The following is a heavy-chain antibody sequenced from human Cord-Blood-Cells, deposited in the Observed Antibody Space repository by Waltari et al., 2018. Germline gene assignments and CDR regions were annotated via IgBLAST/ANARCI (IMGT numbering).Heavy chain of an antibody. V-gene: IGHV3-11*01. Sequence: QVQLVESGGGLVKSGGSLRLSCAASGFTFRAYSMSWIRQAPGKGLEWVSYISSSGSTIYYADSVKGRFTISRDNAKNSLYLQMNSLRAEDTAVYYCARDKMGSDAFDIWGQGTMVTVSS. J-gene: IGHJ3*02. CDR3: ARDKMGSDAFDI. CDR2: ISSSGSTI. D-gene: IGHD1-26*01. CDR1: GFTFRAYS.